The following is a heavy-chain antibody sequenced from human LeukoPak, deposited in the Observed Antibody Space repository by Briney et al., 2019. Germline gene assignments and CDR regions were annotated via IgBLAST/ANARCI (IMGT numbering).Heavy chain of an antibody. CDR3: ARGYCSSTSCPHGGY. CDR2: IYHSGST. J-gene: IGHJ4*02. Sequence: SETLSLTCAVSSYSISSGYYWGWTRQPPGNGLERIGRIYHSGSTYYNPSLKSRVTISVDTSKNQFSLKLGSVTAADTAVYYCARGYCSSTSCPHGGYWGQGTLVTVSS. CDR1: SYSISSGYY. D-gene: IGHD2-2*01. V-gene: IGHV4-38-2*01.